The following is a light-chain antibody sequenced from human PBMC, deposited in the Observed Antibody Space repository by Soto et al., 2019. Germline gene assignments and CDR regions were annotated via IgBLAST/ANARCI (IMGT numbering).Light chain of an antibody. CDR3: SSYTSSSTVV. Sequence: QSALTQPASVSGSPGQSITISCTGTSNDVGGYNYVSWYQQHPGKAPELMIYDVSNRPSGVSNRFSGSKSGNTASLTISGLQAEDEADYYCSSYTSSSTVVFGGGTKVTVL. V-gene: IGLV2-14*01. CDR2: DVS. J-gene: IGLJ2*01. CDR1: SNDVGGYNY.